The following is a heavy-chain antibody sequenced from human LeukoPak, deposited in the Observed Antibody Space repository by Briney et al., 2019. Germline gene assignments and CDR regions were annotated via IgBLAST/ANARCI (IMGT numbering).Heavy chain of an antibody. CDR3: ASALWRPRMDV. V-gene: IGHV3-53*01. Sequence: GGSLRLSCAASGFTVSSNYMSWVRQAPGKGLEWVSLIYSGGSTYYADSVKGRFTISRDNSKNTLYLQMNSLRAEGTAVYYCASALWRPRMDVWGQGTTVTVSS. CDR1: GFTVSSNY. D-gene: IGHD3-10*01. CDR2: IYSGGST. J-gene: IGHJ6*02.